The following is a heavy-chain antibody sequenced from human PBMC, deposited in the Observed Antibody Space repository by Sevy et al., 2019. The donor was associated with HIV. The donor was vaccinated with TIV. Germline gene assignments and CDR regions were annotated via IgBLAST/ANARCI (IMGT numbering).Heavy chain of an antibody. CDR3: ARDPPETGPKYSYFMDV. D-gene: IGHD3-9*01. V-gene: IGHV3-48*03. J-gene: IGHJ6*03. CDR2: ISSGSSTK. Sequence: GGSLRLSCEASGFTLSSHEMNWVRQVPGKGLEWVSYISSGSSTKFYTDSVKGRFTISRDNAKNSLYLHMDSLRVEDTAVYYCARDPPETGPKYSYFMDVWGKGTTVTDSS. CDR1: GFTLSSHE.